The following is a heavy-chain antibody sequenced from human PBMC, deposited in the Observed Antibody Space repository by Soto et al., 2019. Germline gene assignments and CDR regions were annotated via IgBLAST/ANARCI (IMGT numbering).Heavy chain of an antibody. V-gene: IGHV3-53*01. D-gene: IGHD3-3*01. Sequence: GGSLRLSCAASGFTVSSYYMNWVRQVPEKGLEWVSVIYSSGPTFYADSVRGRFTISRDISKSTLYLQMNSLRVEDTAVYYCARAFGGRYDYWGQGTLVTVSS. J-gene: IGHJ4*02. CDR2: IYSSGPT. CDR3: ARAFGGRYDY. CDR1: GFTVSSYY.